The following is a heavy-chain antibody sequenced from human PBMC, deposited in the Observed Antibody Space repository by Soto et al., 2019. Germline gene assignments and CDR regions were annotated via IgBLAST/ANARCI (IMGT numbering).Heavy chain of an antibody. CDR2: IIPIFGTA. CDR3: ARSIVGATTYYLDY. J-gene: IGHJ4*02. D-gene: IGHD1-26*01. V-gene: IGHV1-69*13. Sequence: ASVKVSCKASGGTFSSYAISWVRQAPGQGLEWMGGIIPIFGTANYAQKFQGRVTITADESTSTAYMELSSLRSEDTAVYYCARSIVGATTYYLDYCGQRTLVTVSS. CDR1: GGTFSSYA.